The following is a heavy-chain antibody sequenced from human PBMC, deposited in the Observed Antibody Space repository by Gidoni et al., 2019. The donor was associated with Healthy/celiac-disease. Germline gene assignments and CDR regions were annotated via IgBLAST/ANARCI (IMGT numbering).Heavy chain of an antibody. CDR2: TYYRSKWYN. J-gene: IGHJ6*02. D-gene: IGHD1-26*01. CDR1: GDSVSSNSAA. CDR3: ARAPFFVGATTGYPNSGMDV. Sequence: QVQLQQSGPGLVKPSQTLSLTCAISGDSVSSNSAAWHWIRQSPSRGLEWLGRTYYRSKWYNDYAVSVKSRITINPDTSKNQFSLQLNSVTPEDTAVYHCARAPFFVGATTGYPNSGMDVWGQGTTVTVSS. V-gene: IGHV6-1*01.